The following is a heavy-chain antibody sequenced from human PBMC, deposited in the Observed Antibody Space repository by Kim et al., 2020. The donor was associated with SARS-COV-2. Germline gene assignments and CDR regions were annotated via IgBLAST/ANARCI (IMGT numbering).Heavy chain of an antibody. Sequence: GGSLRLSCAASGFTFSSYSMNWVRQAPGKGLEWVSYISISSRTIYYADSVEGRFTISRDNAKNSLYLQMNSLRAEDTAVYYCASDVPGDSGPFSVVVNYWYFGIWGRGTLVSVSS. D-gene: IGHD3-22*01. CDR2: ISISSRTI. V-gene: IGHV3-48*04. CDR1: GFTFSSYS. CDR3: ASDVPGDSGPFSVVVNYWYFGI. J-gene: IGHJ2*01.